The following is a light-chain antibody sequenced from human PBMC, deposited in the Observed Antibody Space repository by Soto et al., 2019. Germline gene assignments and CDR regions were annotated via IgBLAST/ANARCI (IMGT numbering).Light chain of an antibody. CDR1: SSDVGAYKY. Sequence: QSALTQPASVSGSPGQSITISCTGTSSDVGAYKYVSWYQQYPGKAPKLMIYAVSNRPSGVSNRFSGSKSGNTASLTISGLQAEDEADYYCSSYTSSSTPDVFGTGTKLTVL. J-gene: IGLJ1*01. V-gene: IGLV2-14*01. CDR3: SSYTSSSTPDV. CDR2: AVS.